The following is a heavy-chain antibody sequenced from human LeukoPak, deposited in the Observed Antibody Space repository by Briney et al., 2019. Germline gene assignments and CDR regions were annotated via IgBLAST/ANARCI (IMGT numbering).Heavy chain of an antibody. Sequence: GASVKVSCKASGYTFTSYGISWVRRAPGQGLEWMGWISAYNGNTNYAQKLQGRVTMTTDTSTSTAYMELRSLRSDDTAVYYCARGDSSSWYVSWYYYGMDVWGQGTTVTVSS. CDR1: GYTFTSYG. V-gene: IGHV1-18*01. CDR3: ARGDSSSWYVSWYYYGMDV. J-gene: IGHJ6*02. CDR2: ISAYNGNT. D-gene: IGHD6-13*01.